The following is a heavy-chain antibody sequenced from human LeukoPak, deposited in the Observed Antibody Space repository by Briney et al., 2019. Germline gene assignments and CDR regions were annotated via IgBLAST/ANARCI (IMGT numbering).Heavy chain of an antibody. V-gene: IGHV3-23*01. Sequence: GGSLRLSCAASGFTFSSYAMSWGREAPARGLEWVSSLRGNGDTFYADSVKGRFTLSRDESRNTVYLHLSKLRVEDTAVYYCAKASWVSTADAVLWGQGTVVTVSS. D-gene: IGHD3-16*01. CDR3: AKASWVSTADAVL. CDR2: LRGNGDT. J-gene: IGHJ4*02. CDR1: GFTFSSYA.